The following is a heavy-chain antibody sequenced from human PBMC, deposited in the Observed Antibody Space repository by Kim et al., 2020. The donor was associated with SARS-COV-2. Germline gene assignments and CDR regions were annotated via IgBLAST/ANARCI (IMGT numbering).Heavy chain of an antibody. V-gene: IGHV4-4*02. J-gene: IGHJ6*02. Sequence: SETLSLTCAVSGGSISSSNWWSWVRQPPGKGLEWIGEIYHSGSTNYNPSLKSRVTISVDKSKNQFSLKLSSVTAADTAVYYCARVIPTSNYYYYYGMDVWGQGTTVTVSS. D-gene: IGHD4-4*01. CDR2: IYHSGST. CDR1: GGSISSSNW. CDR3: ARVIPTSNYYYYYGMDV.